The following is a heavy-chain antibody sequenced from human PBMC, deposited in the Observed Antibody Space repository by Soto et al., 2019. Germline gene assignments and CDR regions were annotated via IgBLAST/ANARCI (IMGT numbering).Heavy chain of an antibody. V-gene: IGHV3-21*01. J-gene: IGHJ5*02. Sequence: EVQLVESGGGLVKPGGSLRLSCAASGFTFSSYSMNWVRQAPGKGLEWVSSISSSSSYIYYADSVKGRFTISRDNAKNSLYRQMNSLRAEDTAVYYCARSITGRYLFDPWGQGTLVTVSS. CDR2: ISSSSSYI. CDR3: ARSITGRYLFDP. D-gene: IGHD1-20*01. CDR1: GFTFSSYS.